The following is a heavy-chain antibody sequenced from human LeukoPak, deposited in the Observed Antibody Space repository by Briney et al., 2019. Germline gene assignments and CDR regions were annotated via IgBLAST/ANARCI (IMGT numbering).Heavy chain of an antibody. V-gene: IGHV4-39*07. Sequence: SETLSLTCAVSGDSIASTIHYWAWIRQPPGKGLEWIGSMYYSGSTYYNPSIKSRATMSLDTSENQLSLKLSSVTAADTAVYYCARYGLLGISEINGFDNWGQGTMVTVSS. CDR3: ARYGLLGISEINGFDN. D-gene: IGHD2-15*01. CDR2: MYYSGST. CDR1: GDSIASTIHY. J-gene: IGHJ3*02.